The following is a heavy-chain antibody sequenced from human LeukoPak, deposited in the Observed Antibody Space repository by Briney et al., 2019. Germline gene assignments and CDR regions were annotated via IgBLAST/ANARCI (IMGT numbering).Heavy chain of an antibody. CDR2: INPNSGGT. CDR1: GYTFTGYY. D-gene: IGHD2-8*01. V-gene: IGHV1-2*02. J-gene: IGHJ6*02. Sequence: ASVKVSCKASGYTFTGYYMHWVRQAPGQGLEWMGWINPNSGGTNYAQKFQGRVTITADKSTSTAYMELSSLRSEDTAVYYCARDLVSDGMDVWGQGTTITVSS. CDR3: ARDLVSDGMDV.